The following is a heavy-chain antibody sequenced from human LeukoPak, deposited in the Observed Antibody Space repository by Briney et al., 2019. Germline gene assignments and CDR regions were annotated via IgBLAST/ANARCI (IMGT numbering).Heavy chain of an antibody. Sequence: GGSLRLSCAASGFTFSSYKINWVREAPGKGLEWVSYISSSDSTIYYTDSVKGRFTLSRDNAKNTLYLQMNSLRAEDTAVYYCARAVGLRDAVDSWGQGTMVTASS. CDR2: ISSSDSTI. CDR3: ARAVGLRDAVDS. V-gene: IGHV3-48*03. J-gene: IGHJ3*02. CDR1: GFTFSSYK. D-gene: IGHD4-17*01.